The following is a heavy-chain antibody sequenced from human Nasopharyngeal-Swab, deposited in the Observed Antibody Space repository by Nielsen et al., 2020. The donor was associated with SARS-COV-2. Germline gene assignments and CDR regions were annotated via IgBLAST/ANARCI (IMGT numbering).Heavy chain of an antibody. CDR1: GFTFSDYY. V-gene: IGHV3-11*04. Sequence: GGSLRLSCAASGFTFSDYYMSWIRQAPGKELERVSYISGRGTNIYYAESVKGRFTISRDNAKNSLYLQLNSLRAEDTAVYYCARVGLFDYRGQGTLVTVSS. J-gene: IGHJ4*02. CDR2: ISGRGTNI. CDR3: ARVGLFDY.